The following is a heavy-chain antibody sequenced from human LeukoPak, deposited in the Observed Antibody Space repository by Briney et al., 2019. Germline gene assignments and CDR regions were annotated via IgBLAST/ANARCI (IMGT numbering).Heavy chain of an antibody. J-gene: IGHJ6*03. CDR2: ISGSGGST. CDR3: AKGLIVGATRYYYYYMDV. D-gene: IGHD1-26*01. V-gene: IGHV3-23*01. CDR1: GFTFSSYA. Sequence: GGSLRLSCAASGFTFSSYAMSWVRQAPGKGLEWVSAISGSGGSTYYADSVKGRFTISRDNSKNTLYLQMNSLRAEDTAVYYCAKGLIVGATRYYYYYMDVWGKGTTVTVSS.